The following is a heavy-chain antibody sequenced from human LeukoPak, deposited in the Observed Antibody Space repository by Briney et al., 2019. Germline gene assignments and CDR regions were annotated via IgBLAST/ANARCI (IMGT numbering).Heavy chain of an antibody. J-gene: IGHJ4*02. CDR3: AKDQWFGYSHIDY. CDR1: GFTFSSYA. CDR2: ISGSGGST. V-gene: IGHV3-23*01. D-gene: IGHD3-10*01. Sequence: PGGSLRLSCAASGFTFSSYAMSWVRQAPGKGLEWVSAISGSGGSTYYADSVKGRFTISRDNSKNTLYLQMNSLGAEDTAVYYCAKDQWFGYSHIDYWGQGTLVTVSS.